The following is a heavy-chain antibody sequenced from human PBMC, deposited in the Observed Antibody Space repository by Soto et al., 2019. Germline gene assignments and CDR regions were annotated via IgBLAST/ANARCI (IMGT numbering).Heavy chain of an antibody. J-gene: IGHJ6*01. CDR2: IWNDGSGY. V-gene: IGHV3-33*01. D-gene: IGHD6-13*01. CDR3: ARRQISLPTQGEADARGLLDV. Sequence: GGSLRLSCAASGFTFNNYGMHWVRQAPGKGLEWVAVIWNDGSGYYYANSVKGRFTISRDNSKNTLYLQMSSLRAEDTAVYFCARRQISLPTQGEADARGLLDVWGRGTTVIVS. CDR1: GFTFNNYG.